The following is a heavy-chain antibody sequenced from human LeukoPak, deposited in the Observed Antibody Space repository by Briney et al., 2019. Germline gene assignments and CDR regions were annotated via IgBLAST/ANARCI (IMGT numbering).Heavy chain of an antibody. J-gene: IGHJ4*02. Sequence: RGESLKISCKGSGYSFTSYWIGWVRQMPGKGLEWMGIIYPGDSDTRYSPSFQGQVTISADKSIGTAYLQWSSLKASDTAMYYCARHFSDDILTVNYWGQGTLVTVSS. CDR3: ARHFSDDILTVNY. CDR1: GYSFTSYW. D-gene: IGHD3-9*01. CDR2: IYPGDSDT. V-gene: IGHV5-51*01.